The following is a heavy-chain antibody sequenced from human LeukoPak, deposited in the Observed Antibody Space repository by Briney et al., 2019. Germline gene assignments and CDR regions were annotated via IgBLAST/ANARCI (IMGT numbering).Heavy chain of an antibody. D-gene: IGHD3-22*01. Sequence: PSETLSLTCTVSGASISTDYLTWIRQPAGKPLEWIGRIYRSGSTNYNPSLKSRVTMSGDTSTKHFSLRLTSVTAADTAVYYCARGRGDSYYYDSSGYSDAFDIWGQGTMVTVSS. J-gene: IGHJ3*02. V-gene: IGHV4-4*07. CDR3: ARGRGDSYYYDSSGYSDAFDI. CDR2: IYRSGST. CDR1: GASISTDY.